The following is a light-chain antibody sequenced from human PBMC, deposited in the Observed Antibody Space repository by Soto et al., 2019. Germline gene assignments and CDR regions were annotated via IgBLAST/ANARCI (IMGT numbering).Light chain of an antibody. V-gene: IGLV2-23*01. CDR3: CSHAGSDNYV. Sequence: QSALTQPASVSGSPGQSITISCTGTSSDVGSGNVVSWYQHYPGKAPQLIIYEGFKRPSGVSSRFSGSKSGNTASLTISGLQAEDEAEYYCCSHAGSDNYVFGTGTKLTVL. CDR1: SSDVGSGNV. J-gene: IGLJ1*01. CDR2: EGF.